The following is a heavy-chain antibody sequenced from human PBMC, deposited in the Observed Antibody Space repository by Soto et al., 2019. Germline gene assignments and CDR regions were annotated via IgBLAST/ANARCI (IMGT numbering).Heavy chain of an antibody. CDR1: GFTFSSYA. CDR2: ISYDGSNK. Sequence: QVQLVESEGGVVQPGRSLRLSCAASGFTFSSYAMHWVRQAPGKGLEWVAVISYDGSNKYYADSVKGRFTISRDNSKNTLYLQMNSLRAEDTAVYYCARGDGRITIFGVVIPAIDYWGQGTLVTVSS. J-gene: IGHJ4*02. V-gene: IGHV3-30-3*01. CDR3: ARGDGRITIFGVVIPAIDY. D-gene: IGHD3-3*01.